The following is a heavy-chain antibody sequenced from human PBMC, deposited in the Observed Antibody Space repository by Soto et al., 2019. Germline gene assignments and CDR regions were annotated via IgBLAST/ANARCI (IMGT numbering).Heavy chain of an antibody. CDR3: ARYRNSQDYYYGMDV. V-gene: IGHV1-69*13. CDR1: VGTFSSYA. D-gene: IGHD2-21*01. J-gene: IGHJ6*02. Sequence: SVKVSCKASVGTFSSYAISWVRQAPGQGLEWMGGIIPIFGTANYAQKFQGRVTITADESTSTAYMELSSLRSEDTAVYYCARYRNSQDYYYGMDVWGQGTTVTVSS. CDR2: IIPIFGTA.